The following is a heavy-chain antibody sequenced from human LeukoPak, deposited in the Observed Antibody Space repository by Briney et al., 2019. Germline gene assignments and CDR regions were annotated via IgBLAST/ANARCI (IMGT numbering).Heavy chain of an antibody. D-gene: IGHD3-10*01. CDR2: IYYTGPT. V-gene: IGHV4-39*01. J-gene: IGHJ4*02. CDR1: GASISGSRYY. CDR3: ARTSRFGHSFDY. Sequence: SETLSLTCTVSGASISGSRYYWGWIRQPPGKGLEWIGNIYYTGPTYYNASLESRVTISLDTSKNQFSLKLNSVTAADTAVYYCARTSRFGHSFDYWGQGTLVTVSS.